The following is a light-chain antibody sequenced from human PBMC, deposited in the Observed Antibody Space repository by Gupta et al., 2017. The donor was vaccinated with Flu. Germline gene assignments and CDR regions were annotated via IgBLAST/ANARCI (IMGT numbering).Light chain of an antibody. CDR3: QQYDIPPRT. CDR2: AAS. CDR1: QSVERSY. Sequence: GTLSLSPGDSGTLSCRASQSVERSYLAWYQQKPGQAPRLLIYAASSRATGIPDRFSGSGSGTEFTLTISRLEPEDFAVYPCQQYDIPPRTFGQGTKLDIK. V-gene: IGKV3-20*01. J-gene: IGKJ2*01.